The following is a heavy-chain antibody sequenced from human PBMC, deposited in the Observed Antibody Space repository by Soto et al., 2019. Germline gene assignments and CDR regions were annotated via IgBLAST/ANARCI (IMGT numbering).Heavy chain of an antibody. CDR2: ISYDGSNK. V-gene: IGHV3-30-3*01. CDR1: GFTFSSYA. CDR3: ARFGGMDV. D-gene: IGHD3-16*01. Sequence: QVRLVESGGGVVQPGRSLRLSCAASGFTFSSYAMHWVRQAPGKGLEWVAVISYDGSNKYYADSVKGRFTISRDNSKNTLYLQMNSLRAEDTAVYYCARFGGMDVWGQGTTVTVSS. J-gene: IGHJ6*02.